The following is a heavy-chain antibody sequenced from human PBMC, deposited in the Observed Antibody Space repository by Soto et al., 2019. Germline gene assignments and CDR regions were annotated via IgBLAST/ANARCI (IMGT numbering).Heavy chain of an antibody. CDR1: GYTFTNYG. D-gene: IGHD6-6*01. CDR3: ARLIAARSRLDY. J-gene: IGHJ4*02. Sequence: GASVKVSGKASGYTFTNYGFSWVRQAPGQGLEWMGWISTYNGNTNSAEKFQGRVTMTTDTSTSTGYMEMRSLSSVTAADTAVYYCARLIAARSRLDYWGQGTLVTVSS. CDR2: ISTYNGNT. V-gene: IGHV1-18*01.